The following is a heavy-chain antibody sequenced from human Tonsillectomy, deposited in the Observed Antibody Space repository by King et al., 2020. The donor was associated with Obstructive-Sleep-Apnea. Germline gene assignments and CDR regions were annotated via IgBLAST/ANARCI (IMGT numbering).Heavy chain of an antibody. V-gene: IGHV2-70*15. Sequence: VTLKESGPALVKPTQTLTLTCTFSGFSLSTSLMCVSWIRQPPGKALEWLARIDWDDDKYYSTSLKTRLTISKDTSKNQVVLTMTNMDPVDTATYYCARMSTVTTQNPFDYWGQGTLVTVSS. CDR3: ARMSTVTTQNPFDY. CDR1: GFSLSTSLMC. D-gene: IGHD4-17*01. J-gene: IGHJ4*02. CDR2: IDWDDDK.